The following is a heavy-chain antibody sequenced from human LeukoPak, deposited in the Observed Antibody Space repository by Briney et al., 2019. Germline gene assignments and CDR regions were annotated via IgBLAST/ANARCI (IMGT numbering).Heavy chain of an antibody. D-gene: IGHD6-19*01. J-gene: IGHJ3*02. CDR1: GYTFTSYG. V-gene: IGHV1-18*01. CDR3: ARNRAVAGRPDAFDI. Sequence: ASVKVSCKASGYTFTSYGISWVRQAPGQGLEWMGWISAYNGNTNYAQKLQGRVTMTTDTSTSTAYMELRSLRSDDTAVYYCARNRAVAGRPDAFDIWGHGTMVTVSS. CDR2: ISAYNGNT.